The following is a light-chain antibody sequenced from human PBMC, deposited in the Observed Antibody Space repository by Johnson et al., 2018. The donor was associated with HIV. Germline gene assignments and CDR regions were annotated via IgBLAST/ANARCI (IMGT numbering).Light chain of an antibody. J-gene: IGLJ1*01. V-gene: IGLV1-51*02. CDR1: SSNIGNNY. CDR2: ENN. Sequence: QSVLTQPPSVSAAPGQKVTISCYGSSSNIGNNYVSWYQQLPGTAPKVLIHENNKRPSGIPDRFSGSKSGTSATLGITALQTGDEADYYCGTWDSSLSTYVFVTGTKVTVL. CDR3: GTWDSSLSTYV.